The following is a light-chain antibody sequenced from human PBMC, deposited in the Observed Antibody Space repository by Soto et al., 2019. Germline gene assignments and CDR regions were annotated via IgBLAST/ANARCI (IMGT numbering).Light chain of an antibody. V-gene: IGKV3-20*01. CDR2: GAS. Sequence: LKNSPDTLSLTTGERATLSCRASQSVSSSYLAWYQQKPGQAPRLLIYGASSRATGIPDRFSGSGSGTDFTLTISRLEPEDFAVYYCQQYGSSPWTFGQVTKVDIK. CDR1: QSVSSSY. CDR3: QQYGSSPWT. J-gene: IGKJ1*01.